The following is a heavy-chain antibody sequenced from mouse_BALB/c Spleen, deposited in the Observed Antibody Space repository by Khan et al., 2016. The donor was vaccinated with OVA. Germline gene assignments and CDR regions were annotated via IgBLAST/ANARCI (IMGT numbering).Heavy chain of an antibody. J-gene: IGHJ3*01. CDR2: INPSNGYT. CDR3: VRDGAYHRNDGWFAY. Sequence: QVQLKQSGAELARPGASVKMSCKASGYTFTSYTIHWIKERPGQGLEWIGYINPSNGYTNYKQKFKDKATLTTDKSSTTAYLQLRSLTSDDSAVYNCVRDGAYHRNDGWFAYCGQGTLVTVSA. V-gene: IGHV1-4*01. CDR1: GYTFTSYT. D-gene: IGHD2-14*01.